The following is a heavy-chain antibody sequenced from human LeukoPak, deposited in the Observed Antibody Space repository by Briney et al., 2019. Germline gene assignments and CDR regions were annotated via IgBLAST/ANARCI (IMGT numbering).Heavy chain of an antibody. CDR3: AKDGPSGKSSVPPYFDY. D-gene: IGHD6-25*01. J-gene: IGHJ4*02. CDR1: GFTFNNYG. CDR2: IRYDGNNK. Sequence: GGSLRLSCAASGFTFNNYGMHWVRQAPGKGLEWVAFIRYDGNNKYYADSVKGRFTISRDTSKNTLYLQMNSLRAEDTAVYYCAKDGPSGKSSVPPYFDYWGQGTLVTVSS. V-gene: IGHV3-30*02.